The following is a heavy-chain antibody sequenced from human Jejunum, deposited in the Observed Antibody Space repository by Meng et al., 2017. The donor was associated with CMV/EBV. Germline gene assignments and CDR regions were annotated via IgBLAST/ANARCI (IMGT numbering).Heavy chain of an antibody. CDR1: YSFTSYW. CDR2: IYPGDSDT. CDR3: ARRYCSSTTTCGTDV. V-gene: IGHV5-51*01. Sequence: YSFTSYWIGWVRQMPGEGLEWMGIIYPGDSDTRYSPSFQGQVIISVVKSISTAYLQWSSLKASDSAMYYCARRYCSSTTTCGTDVWGQGTTVTVSS. J-gene: IGHJ6*02. D-gene: IGHD2-2*01.